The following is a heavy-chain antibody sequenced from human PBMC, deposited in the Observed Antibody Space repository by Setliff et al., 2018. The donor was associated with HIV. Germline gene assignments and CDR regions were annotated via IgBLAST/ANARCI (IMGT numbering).Heavy chain of an antibody. D-gene: IGHD2-21*01. J-gene: IGHJ3*02. Sequence: SETLSLTCTVSGDSISSSTFYWGWIRQPPGKGLEWIGSIYYSGTTYYNPSLKSRVAIYVDTSKNQFSLKLSSVTAADTAVYYCARPRLRGSGAFDIWGQGTMGTVSS. CDR1: GDSISSSTFY. CDR2: IYYSGTT. CDR3: ARPRLRGSGAFDI. V-gene: IGHV4-39*01.